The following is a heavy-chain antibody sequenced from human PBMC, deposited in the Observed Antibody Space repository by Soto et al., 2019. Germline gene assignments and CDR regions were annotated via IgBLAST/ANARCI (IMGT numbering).Heavy chain of an antibody. D-gene: IGHD1-7*01. CDR1: GGSISSYY. CDR3: ARLAMLITGTHNWFDP. CDR2: IYYSGST. J-gene: IGHJ5*02. Sequence: PSETLSLTCTVSGGSISSYYWSWIRQPPGKGLEWIGYIYYSGSTYYNPSLKSRVTISVDTSKNQFSLKLSSVTAADTAVYYCARLAMLITGTHNWFDPWGQGTLVTVSS. V-gene: IGHV4-59*04.